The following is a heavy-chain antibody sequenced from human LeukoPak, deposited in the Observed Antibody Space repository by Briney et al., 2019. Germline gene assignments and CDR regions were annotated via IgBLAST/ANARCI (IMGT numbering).Heavy chain of an antibody. J-gene: IGHJ4*02. V-gene: IGHV3-7*01. CDR2: IKQDGSEK. CDR3: AMGYDPVPNYYFDY. D-gene: IGHD3-22*01. CDR1: GFTFSSYW. Sequence: TGGSLRLSCAASGFTFSSYWMSWVRQAPGKGLEWVANIKQDGSEKYYVDSVKGRFTISRDNAKNSLYLQMNSLRAEDTAVYCCAMGYDPVPNYYFDYWGQGTLVTVSS.